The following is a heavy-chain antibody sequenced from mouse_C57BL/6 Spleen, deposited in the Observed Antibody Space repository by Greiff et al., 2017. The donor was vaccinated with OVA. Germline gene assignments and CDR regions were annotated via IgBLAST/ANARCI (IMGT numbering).Heavy chain of an antibody. J-gene: IGHJ2*01. CDR3: ARTSRYSNYNYFDY. V-gene: IGHV5-17*01. D-gene: IGHD2-5*01. Sequence: EVKVIESGGGLVKPGGSLKLSCAASGFTFSDYGMHWVRQAPEKGLEWVAYISSGSSTIYYADTVKGRFTISRDNAKNTLFLQMTSLRSEDTAMYYCARTSRYSNYNYFDYWGQGTTLTVSS. CDR2: ISSGSSTI. CDR1: GFTFSDYG.